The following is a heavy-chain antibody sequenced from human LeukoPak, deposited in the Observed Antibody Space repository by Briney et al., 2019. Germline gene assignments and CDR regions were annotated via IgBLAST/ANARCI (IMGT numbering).Heavy chain of an antibody. V-gene: IGHV4-30-4*07. J-gene: IGHJ4*02. Sequence: SETLSLTCAVSGGSISSGGYSWRWIRQPPGTGLEWIGYIYYSGSSYYNPSLKSRVTISVGTSKNQFSLKLSSVTAADTAVYYCARETFSSGDGDYFDYWGQGTLVTVSS. CDR3: ARETFSSGDGDYFDY. CDR1: GGSISSGGYS. CDR2: IYYSGSS. D-gene: IGHD7-27*01.